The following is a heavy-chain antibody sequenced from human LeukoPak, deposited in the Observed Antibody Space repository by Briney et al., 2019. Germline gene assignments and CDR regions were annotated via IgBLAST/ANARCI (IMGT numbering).Heavy chain of an antibody. CDR3: ARRYGSGSYSYYYYYGMDV. J-gene: IGHJ6*02. D-gene: IGHD3-10*01. V-gene: IGHV1-3*01. Sequence: ASVTVSCKASGYTFTSYAMHWVRQAPGQRLEWMGWINAGNGNTKYSQKFQGRVTITRDTSASTAYMELSSLRSEDTAVYYCARRYGSGSYSYYYYYGMDVWGQGTTVTVSS. CDR1: GYTFTSYA. CDR2: INAGNGNT.